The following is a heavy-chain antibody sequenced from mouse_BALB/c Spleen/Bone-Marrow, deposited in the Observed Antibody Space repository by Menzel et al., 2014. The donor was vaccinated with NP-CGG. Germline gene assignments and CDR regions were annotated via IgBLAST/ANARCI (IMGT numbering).Heavy chain of an antibody. J-gene: IGHJ2*01. Sequence: QVQLQQSGAELVRPGSSVKISCKASGYAFSSYWMNWVKQRPGQGLEWIGQIYPGDGDTNYNGKFKGKATLTADKSSSTAYMQLSSLTSDDSAVYFCARQYGNYFDYWGQGTTLTVSS. V-gene: IGHV1-80*01. D-gene: IGHD2-10*02. CDR3: ARQYGNYFDY. CDR1: GYAFSSYW. CDR2: IYPGDGDT.